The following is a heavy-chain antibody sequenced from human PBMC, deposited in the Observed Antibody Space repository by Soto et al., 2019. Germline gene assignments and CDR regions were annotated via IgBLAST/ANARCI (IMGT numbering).Heavy chain of an antibody. CDR2: ISGSGGST. Sequence: GGSLRLSCAASGFTFSSYAMSWVRQAPGKGLEWVSAISGSGGSTYYADSVKGRFTISRDNSKNTLYLQMNSLRAEDTAVYYCAKDWRLGGFLRWGNTQSYAFDIWGQGTMVTVSS. D-gene: IGHD4-17*01. J-gene: IGHJ3*02. CDR3: AKDWRLGGFLRWGNTQSYAFDI. V-gene: IGHV3-23*01. CDR1: GFTFSSYA.